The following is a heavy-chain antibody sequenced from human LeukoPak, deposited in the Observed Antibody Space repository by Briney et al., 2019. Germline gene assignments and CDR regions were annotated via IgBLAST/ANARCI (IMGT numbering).Heavy chain of an antibody. Sequence: KSGGSLRLSCAASGFTFSSYSMNWVRQAPGKGLEWVSSISSSSSYIYYADSVKGRFTISRDNAKNSLYLQMNSLRAEDTAVYYCARDQSSYTHNLDYWGQGTLVTVSS. J-gene: IGHJ4*02. CDR1: GFTFSSYS. D-gene: IGHD6-13*01. V-gene: IGHV3-21*01. CDR2: ISSSSSYI. CDR3: ARDQSSYTHNLDY.